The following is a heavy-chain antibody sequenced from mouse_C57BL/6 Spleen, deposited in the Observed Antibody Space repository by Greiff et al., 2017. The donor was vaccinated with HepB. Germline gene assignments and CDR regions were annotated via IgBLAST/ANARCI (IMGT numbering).Heavy chain of an antibody. D-gene: IGHD2-5*01. J-gene: IGHJ1*03. CDR3: ARSYYSNTEGYFDV. CDR1: GYSFTGYY. Sequence: EVQLQQSGPELVKPGASVKISCKASGYSFTGYYMNWVKQSPEKSLEWIGEINPSTGGTTYNQKFKAKATLTVDKSSSTAYMQLKSLTSEDSAVYYCARSYYSNTEGYFDVWGTGTTVTVSS. V-gene: IGHV1-42*01. CDR2: INPSTGGT.